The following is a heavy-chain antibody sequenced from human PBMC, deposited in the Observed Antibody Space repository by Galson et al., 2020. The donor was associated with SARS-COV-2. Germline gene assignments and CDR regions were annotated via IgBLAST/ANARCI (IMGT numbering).Heavy chain of an antibody. CDR2: INQDGSEK. Sequence: GESLKISCAASGFTLSSTFWMSWVRQAPGRGLEWVANINQDGSEKHYVDSVKGRFTFSRDNAKNSLSLHMNSLRADDTAVYYCARNLFDYVWGSRYAFDIWGQGTMVTVSS. V-gene: IGHV3-7*04. CDR1: GFTLSSTFW. CDR3: ARNLFDYVWGSRYAFDI. D-gene: IGHD3-16*01. J-gene: IGHJ3*02.